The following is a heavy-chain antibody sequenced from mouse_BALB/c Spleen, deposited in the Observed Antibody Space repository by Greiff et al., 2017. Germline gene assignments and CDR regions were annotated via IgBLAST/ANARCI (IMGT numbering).Heavy chain of an antibody. CDR1: GYTFTSYW. J-gene: IGHJ4*01. CDR2: IYPSDSYT. CDR3: TRGYLYAMDY. V-gene: IGHV1-69*02. Sequence: QVQLQQPGAELVRPGASVKLSCKASGYTFTSYWINWVKQRPGQGLEWIGNIYPSDSYTNYNQKFKDKATLTVDKSSSTAYMQLSSPTSEDSAVYYCTRGYLYAMDYWGQGTSVTVSS.